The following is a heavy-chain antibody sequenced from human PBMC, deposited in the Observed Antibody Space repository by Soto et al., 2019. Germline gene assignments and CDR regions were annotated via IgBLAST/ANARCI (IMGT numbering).Heavy chain of an antibody. CDR2: ISGSGGST. J-gene: IGHJ4*02. CDR1: GFTFSSYA. D-gene: IGHD3-9*01. CDR3: AKLGYYDILTGYYRARGVADY. V-gene: IGHV3-23*01. Sequence: EVQLLESGGGLVQPGGSLRLSCAASGFTFSSYAMSWVRQAPGKGLEWVSAISGSGGSTYYADSVKGRFTISRDNSKNTLYLQMNSLRAEDTAVYYCAKLGYYDILTGYYRARGVADYWGQGTLVTVSS.